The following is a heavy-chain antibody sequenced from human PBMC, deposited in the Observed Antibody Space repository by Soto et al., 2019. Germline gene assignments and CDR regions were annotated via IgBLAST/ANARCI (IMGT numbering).Heavy chain of an antibody. Sequence: GGSLRLSCAASGFTFSSYSMNWVRQAPGKGLEWVSSISSSSSYIYYADSVKGRFTISRDNAKNSLYLQMNSLRAEDTAVYYCASFISGSYYWHGVYWGQGTLVTVSS. CDR3: ASFISGSYYWHGVY. J-gene: IGHJ4*02. V-gene: IGHV3-21*01. D-gene: IGHD1-26*01. CDR1: GFTFSSYS. CDR2: ISSSSSYI.